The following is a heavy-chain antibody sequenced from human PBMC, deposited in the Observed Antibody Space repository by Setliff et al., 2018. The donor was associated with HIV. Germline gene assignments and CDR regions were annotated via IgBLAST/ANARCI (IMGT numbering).Heavy chain of an antibody. CDR1: GGSISSSNW. CDR2: IYHTGST. V-gene: IGHV4-4*02. J-gene: IGHJ4*02. Sequence: SETLSLTCAVSGGSISSSNWWSWVRQPPGKGLEWIGEIYHTGSTNYNPSLKSRVTISVDKSNNHFSLKLSSVTAADTAVYYCARNPHYFDRSGHYSWFYFDYWGQGTLVTVSS. D-gene: IGHD3-22*01. CDR3: ARNPHYFDRSGHYSWFYFDY.